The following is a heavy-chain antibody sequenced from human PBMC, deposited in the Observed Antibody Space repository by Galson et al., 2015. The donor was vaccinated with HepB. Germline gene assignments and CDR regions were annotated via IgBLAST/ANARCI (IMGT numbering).Heavy chain of an antibody. D-gene: IGHD2-2*02. Sequence: SVKVSCKASGGTFSSYAISWVRQAPGQGLEWMGGIIPIFGTANYAQKFQGRVTITADESTSTAYMELSSLRSEDTAVYYCATLTRGYCSSTSCYMGHYYYYYMDVWGKGTTVTVSS. J-gene: IGHJ6*03. V-gene: IGHV1-69*13. CDR2: IIPIFGTA. CDR3: ATLTRGYCSSTSCYMGHYYYYYMDV. CDR1: GGTFSSYA.